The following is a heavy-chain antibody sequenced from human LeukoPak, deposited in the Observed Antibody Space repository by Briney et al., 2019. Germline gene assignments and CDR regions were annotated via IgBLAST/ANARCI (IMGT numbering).Heavy chain of an antibody. J-gene: IGHJ4*02. CDR1: GGSISSYY. CDR2: IYYSGST. CDR3: ARSLGTMIVAY. Sequence: SETLSLTCTVSGGSISSYYWSWIRQPPAKGLEWIGYIYYSGSTNYNPSLKSRVTISVDTSKNQFSLKLSSVTAADTAVYYCARSLGTMIVAYWGQGTLVTVSS. V-gene: IGHV4-59*01. D-gene: IGHD3-22*01.